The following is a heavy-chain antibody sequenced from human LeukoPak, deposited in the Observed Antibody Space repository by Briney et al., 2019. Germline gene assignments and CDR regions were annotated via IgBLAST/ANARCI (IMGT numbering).Heavy chain of an antibody. CDR2: TTGSGAST. CDR3: AKGAGFSSSWYFDY. D-gene: IGHD6-13*01. J-gene: IGHJ4*02. CDR1: GFTLSNYA. Sequence: PGGSLRLSCAASGFTLSNYALTWVRQAPGKGLEWVSATTGSGASTYYADSVKGRFTISRDNSKNTLYLQMNSLRAEDTAVYSCAKGAGFSSSWYFDYWGQGTLVTVSS. V-gene: IGHV3-23*01.